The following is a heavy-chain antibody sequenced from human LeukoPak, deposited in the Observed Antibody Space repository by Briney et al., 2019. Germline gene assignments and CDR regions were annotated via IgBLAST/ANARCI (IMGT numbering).Heavy chain of an antibody. Sequence: SETLSLTCTVSTGSISSYSWTWIRQPPGKGLEWIGYTYYTGSTTYSPSLRSRVSISVDTSKNVVSLILTSVTAADTAVYYCARGVQMASRSALDTWGQGTMVTVSS. CDR1: TGSISSYS. D-gene: IGHD5-24*01. CDR3: ARGVQMASRSALDT. CDR2: TYYTGST. J-gene: IGHJ3*02. V-gene: IGHV4-59*01.